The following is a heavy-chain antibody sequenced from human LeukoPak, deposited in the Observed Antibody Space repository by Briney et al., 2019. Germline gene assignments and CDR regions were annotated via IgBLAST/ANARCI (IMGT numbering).Heavy chain of an antibody. V-gene: IGHV4-4*07. CDR1: GGSISNYY. Sequence: SETLSLTCTVSGGSISNYYWTWIRQPAGKGLEWIGRIYSSGSTNYNPSLKSRVTMSVDTSKNQFSLKLSSVTAADTAVYYCARERMITFGGVIVPFDYWGQGTLVTVSS. D-gene: IGHD3-16*02. CDR3: ARERMITFGGVIVPFDY. J-gene: IGHJ4*02. CDR2: IYSSGST.